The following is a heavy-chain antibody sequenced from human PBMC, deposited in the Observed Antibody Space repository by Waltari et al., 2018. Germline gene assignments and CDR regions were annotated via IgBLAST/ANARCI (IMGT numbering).Heavy chain of an antibody. J-gene: IGHJ4*02. CDR2: VWFDGSQQ. CDR3: AKDAFGNTYLDY. V-gene: IGHV3-30*02. Sequence: QVQLVESGGGVVQPGRSLRLSCAASGFTFCTFGMHGVRQAPGKGLEWVALVWFDGSQQYYADSVRGRFTISRDNSKRVLYLDMGSLRADDTAIYYCAKDAFGNTYLDYWGQGTLVTVSS. D-gene: IGHD3-10*01. CDR1: GFTFCTFG.